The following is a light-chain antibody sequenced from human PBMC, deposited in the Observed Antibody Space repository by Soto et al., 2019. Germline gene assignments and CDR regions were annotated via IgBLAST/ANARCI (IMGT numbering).Light chain of an antibody. J-gene: IGKJ1*01. CDR2: KAS. V-gene: IGKV1-5*03. CDR1: QFISTW. Sequence: DIQLTQSPSTLSASVGDRVTITCRASQFISTWLAWYQQKPGNAPELLIYKASSLESGVPSRFSGSGSGTEFTLTISSLQPDDFATYYCQQYNDYSPRTFGQGTKVEIK. CDR3: QQYNDYSPRT.